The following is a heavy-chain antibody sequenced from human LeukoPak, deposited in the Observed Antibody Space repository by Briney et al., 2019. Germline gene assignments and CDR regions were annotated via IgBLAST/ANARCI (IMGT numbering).Heavy chain of an antibody. Sequence: ASVKVSCKSSGYTFTGYYMHWVRQAPGQGLEWMGWINPNSGGTNYAQKFQGRVTMTRDTSISTAYMELSRLRSDDTAVYYCARGVVDTAMLIFDYWGQGTLVTVSS. J-gene: IGHJ4*02. V-gene: IGHV1-2*02. D-gene: IGHD5-18*01. CDR3: ARGVVDTAMLIFDY. CDR1: GYTFTGYY. CDR2: INPNSGGT.